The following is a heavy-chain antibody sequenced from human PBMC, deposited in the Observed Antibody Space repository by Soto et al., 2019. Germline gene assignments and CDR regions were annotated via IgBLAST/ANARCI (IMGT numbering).Heavy chain of an antibody. J-gene: IGHJ4*02. D-gene: IGHD6-13*01. CDR2: IVPIRRTA. V-gene: IGHV1-69*10. CDR1: GGTFSSYR. CDR3: ARAKRYRSSWYDY. Sequence: SVKVSCKASGGTFSSYRINWVRQAPGQGLEWVGGIVPIRRTADYAQKFQGRGTITADQSARTVYMDLSSLRSGDTAVYYCARAKRYRSSWYDYWGQGTLVTVSS.